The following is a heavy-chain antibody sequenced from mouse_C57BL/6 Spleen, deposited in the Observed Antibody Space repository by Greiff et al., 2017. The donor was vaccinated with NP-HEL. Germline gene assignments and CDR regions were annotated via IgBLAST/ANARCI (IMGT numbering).Heavy chain of an antibody. V-gene: IGHV1-42*01. D-gene: IGHD2-5*01. CDR2: INPSTGGT. CDR1: GYSFTGYY. Sequence: VQLQQSGPELVKPGASVKISCKASGYSFTGYYMNWVKQSPEKSLEWIGEINPSTGGTTYNQKFKAKATLTVDKSSSTAYMQLKSLTSEDSAVYYCARTYSNNYFDYWGQGTTLTVSS. CDR3: ARTYSNNYFDY. J-gene: IGHJ2*01.